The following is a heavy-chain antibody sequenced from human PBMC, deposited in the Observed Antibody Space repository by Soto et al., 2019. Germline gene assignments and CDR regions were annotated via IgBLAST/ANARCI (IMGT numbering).Heavy chain of an antibody. CDR1: GGSISSGDYY. CDR3: ARADGDYGMDV. Sequence: QVQLQESGPGLVKPSQTLSLTCTVSGGSISSGDYYWTWIRQPPGKGLEWIGNIHCSGSTYYNPSLKSRVMISVDTSKNQFSLKLSSETAADTAVYYCARADGDYGMDVWGQGTTVTVSS. J-gene: IGHJ6*02. CDR2: IHCSGST. V-gene: IGHV4-30-4*01. D-gene: IGHD4-17*01.